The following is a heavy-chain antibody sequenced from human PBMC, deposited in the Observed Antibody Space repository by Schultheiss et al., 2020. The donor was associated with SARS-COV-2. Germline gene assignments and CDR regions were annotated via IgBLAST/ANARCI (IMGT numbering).Heavy chain of an antibody. J-gene: IGHJ4*02. CDR1: GYTFTSYG. D-gene: IGHD1-20*01. CDR3: ARGYGYNWNPVR. CDR2: IIPIFGTA. Sequence: SVKVSCKASGYTFTSYGISWVRQAPGQGLEWMGWIIPIFGTANYAQKFQGRVTMTEDTSTDTAYMELSSLRSEDTAVYYCARGYGYNWNPVRWGQGTLVTVSS. V-gene: IGHV1-69*06.